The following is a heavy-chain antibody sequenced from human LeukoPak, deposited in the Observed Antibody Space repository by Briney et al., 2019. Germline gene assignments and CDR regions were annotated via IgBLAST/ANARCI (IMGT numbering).Heavy chain of an antibody. V-gene: IGHV3-9*01. CDR1: GFTFDDYA. CDR2: ISWNSGSI. CDR3: AKDHYYDSSGSLDY. J-gene: IGHJ4*02. Sequence: GGSLRLSCAASGFTFDDYAMHWVRQAPGKGLKWVSGISWNSGSIGYADSVKGRFTISRDNAKNSLYLQMNSLRAEDTALYYCAKDHYYDSSGSLDYWGQGTLVTVSS. D-gene: IGHD3-22*01.